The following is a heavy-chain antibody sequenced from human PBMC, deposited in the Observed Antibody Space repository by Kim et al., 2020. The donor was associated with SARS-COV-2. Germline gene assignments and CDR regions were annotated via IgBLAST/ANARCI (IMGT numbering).Heavy chain of an antibody. V-gene: IGHV3-30*01. D-gene: IGHD3-16*02. Sequence: SVKGRFTNSRDNSKNTLYLQMNSLRAEDTAVYYCARDQDDYVWGSYRYFDYWGQGTLVTVSS. CDR3: ARDQDDYVWGSYRYFDY. J-gene: IGHJ4*02.